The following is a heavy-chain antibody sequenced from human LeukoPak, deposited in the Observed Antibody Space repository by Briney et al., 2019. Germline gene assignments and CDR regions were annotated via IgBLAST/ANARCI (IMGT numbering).Heavy chain of an antibody. CDR3: AMYIRSPLYYFDY. D-gene: IGHD1-1*01. CDR1: GFTFSSYA. V-gene: IGHV3-23*01. J-gene: IGHJ4*02. Sequence: GGSLRLSCAASGFTFSSYAMSWARQAPGKGLEWVSTISASGDSTYYADSVKGRFTISRDISRNTLYVQMNSLRAEDTAVYYCAMYIRSPLYYFDYWGPGTLVTVSS. CDR2: ISASGDST.